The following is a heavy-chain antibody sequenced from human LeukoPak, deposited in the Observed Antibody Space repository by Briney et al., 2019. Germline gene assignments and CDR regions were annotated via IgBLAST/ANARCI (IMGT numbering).Heavy chain of an antibody. V-gene: IGHV3-33*06. J-gene: IGHJ5*02. Sequence: QPGGSLRLSCAASGFTFSSYGMHWVRQAPGKGLEWVAVIWYDGSNKYYADSVKGRFTISRDNSKNTLYLQMNSLRAEDTAVYYCAKGVGSSWDNWFDPWGQGTLVTVSS. D-gene: IGHD6-13*01. CDR3: AKGVGSSWDNWFDP. CDR1: GFTFSSYG. CDR2: IWYDGSNK.